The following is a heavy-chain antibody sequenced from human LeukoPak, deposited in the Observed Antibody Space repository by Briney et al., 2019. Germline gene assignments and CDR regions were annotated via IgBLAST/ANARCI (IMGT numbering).Heavy chain of an antibody. CDR1: GGPISSYY. CDR3: ARDGGGYYRRDYYYYMDV. V-gene: IGHV4-59*01. J-gene: IGHJ6*03. Sequence: SETLSLTCTVSGGPISSYYWSWIRQPPGKGLEWVGYIYSSGSPNYSPSLKSRVTISVDTSKNQFSLKLSSVTAADTAVYYCARDGGGYYRRDYYYYMDVWGKGTTVTVSS. D-gene: IGHD3-3*01. CDR2: IYSSGSP.